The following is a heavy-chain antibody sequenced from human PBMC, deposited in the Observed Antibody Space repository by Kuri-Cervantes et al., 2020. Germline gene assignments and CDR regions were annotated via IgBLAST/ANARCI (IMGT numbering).Heavy chain of an antibody. D-gene: IGHD1/OR15-1a*01. J-gene: IGHJ6*02. CDR2: ISYDGSNK. CDR3: AKERYKWNTFSRRYHYGMDV. Sequence: GESLKISCAASGFTFSSYAMHWVRQAPGKGLEWVAVISYDGSNKYYADSVKGRFTISRDNSKNTVYLQMNSLRAEDTAVYYCAKERYKWNTFSRRYHYGMDVWGQGTTVTVSS. V-gene: IGHV3-30-3*01. CDR1: GFTFSSYA.